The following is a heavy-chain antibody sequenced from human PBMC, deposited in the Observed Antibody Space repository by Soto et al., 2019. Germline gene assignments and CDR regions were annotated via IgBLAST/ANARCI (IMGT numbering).Heavy chain of an antibody. CDR2: ISSDSSYI. V-gene: IGHV3-21*01. CDR1: GFTFSTYS. Sequence: GGSLRLSCAASGFTFSTYSLNWVRQAPGKGLEWVPSISSDSSYIYYADSVKGRFTISRDNAKDSLYLQMNSLRAEDTAVYYCTRKLTGTNPLDYWGQGTLVTVSS. CDR3: TRKLTGTNPLDY. D-gene: IGHD1-7*01. J-gene: IGHJ4*02.